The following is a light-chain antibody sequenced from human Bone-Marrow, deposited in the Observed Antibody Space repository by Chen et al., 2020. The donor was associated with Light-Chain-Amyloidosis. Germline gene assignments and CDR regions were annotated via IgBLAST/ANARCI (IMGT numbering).Light chain of an antibody. J-gene: IGLJ3*02. Sequence: QSVLTQPPSVSGAPGQRVTISCTGTSSNIGAGYDVHWYQQLPGTAPKLLIYGNDTRPSGVPDRCSASKSGTSASLAITGLQAEDEADYYGQSYDTTLSGSVFGGGTNLTVL. V-gene: IGLV1-40*01. CDR1: SSNIGAGYD. CDR2: GND. CDR3: QSYDTTLSGSV.